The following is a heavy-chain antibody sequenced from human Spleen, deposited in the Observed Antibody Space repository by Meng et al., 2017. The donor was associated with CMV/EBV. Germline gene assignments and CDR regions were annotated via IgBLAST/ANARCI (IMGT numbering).Heavy chain of an antibody. CDR3: ARVVSCCSSTSCYVLSWFDP. CDR1: GGSFSGYD. J-gene: IGHJ5*02. Sequence: GLLRLWGPGVVQPSGTLSLTCSVHGGSFSGYDWSWIRQPPGMGLQWVEELKHIGNTNDSPSLKNRVTITVDTSKSEYSLKMSFVPAADTAVYYCARVVSCCSSTSCYVLSWFDPWGQGTLVTVSS. CDR2: LKHIGNT. V-gene: IGHV4-34*01. D-gene: IGHD2-2*01.